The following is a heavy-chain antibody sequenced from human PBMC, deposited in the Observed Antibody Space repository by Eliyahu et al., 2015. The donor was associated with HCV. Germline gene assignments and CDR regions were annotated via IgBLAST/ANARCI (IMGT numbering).Heavy chain of an antibody. CDR2: INSDGSST. CDR3: ARVAYYYYGVDV. Sequence: EVQLVESGGGLVQPGGSLXLSXAASXXXFXXYWXHWVRQAPGKGLVWVSRINSDGSSTSYADSVKGRFTISRDNAKNTLYLQMNSLRAEDTAVYYCARVAYYYYGVDVWGQGTTVTVSS. V-gene: IGHV3-74*01. CDR1: XXXFXXYW. J-gene: IGHJ6*02.